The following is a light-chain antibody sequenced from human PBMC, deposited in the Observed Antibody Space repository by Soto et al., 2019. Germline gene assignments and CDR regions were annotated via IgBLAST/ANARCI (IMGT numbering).Light chain of an antibody. CDR3: QQYENSPIT. Sequence: EIVLTQSPGILSLSPGERASRSCGASQSLSSNFLAWYQQKPGQAPRLLIYGASSRATGIPDRFSGTGSETDFTLTINRLEPEDFAVYYCQQYENSPITFGQGTRLENK. CDR1: QSLSSNF. V-gene: IGKV3-20*01. J-gene: IGKJ5*01. CDR2: GAS.